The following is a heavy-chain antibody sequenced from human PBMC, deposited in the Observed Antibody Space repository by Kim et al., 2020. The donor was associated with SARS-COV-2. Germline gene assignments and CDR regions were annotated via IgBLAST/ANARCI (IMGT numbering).Heavy chain of an antibody. D-gene: IGHD6-19*01. CDR1: GFTFSSYA. V-gene: IGHV3-23*01. CDR3: AKTESGCHGGN. Sequence: GGSLRLSCEASGFTFSSYAMTWFCQAPGKGLEWVSSISGRGDNTYYADSVKGRFTISRDNSKNTLFLQMNSLRAEDTAIYYCAKTESGCHGGNWGQGTLVIVSS. J-gene: IGHJ4*02. CDR2: ISGRGDNT.